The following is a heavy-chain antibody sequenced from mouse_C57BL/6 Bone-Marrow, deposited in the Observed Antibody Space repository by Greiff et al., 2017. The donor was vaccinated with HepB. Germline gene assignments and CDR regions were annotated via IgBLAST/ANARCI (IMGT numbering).Heavy chain of an antibody. CDR1: GFNIKDDY. J-gene: IGHJ2*01. Sequence: VQLQQSGAELVRPGASVKLSCTASGFNIKDDYMHWVKQRPEQGLEWIGWIDPENGDTEYASKFQGKATITADTSSNTAYLQLSGLTSEDTAVYYCTRTGWLLGLYYFDYWGQGTTLTVSS. CDR2: IDPENGDT. CDR3: TRTGWLLGLYYFDY. D-gene: IGHD2-3*01. V-gene: IGHV14-4*01.